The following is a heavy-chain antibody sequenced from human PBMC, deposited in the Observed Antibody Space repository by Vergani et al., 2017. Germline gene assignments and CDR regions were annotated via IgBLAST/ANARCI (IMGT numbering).Heavy chain of an antibody. CDR1: GGSISSYYW. Sequence: QESGPGLVKPSETLSLTCTVSGGSISSYYWSWIRQPPGKGLEWLAHIFSNDEKSYSTSLKSRLTISKDTSKSQVVLTMTNMDPVDTATYYCARSYSSGWYGVNDAFDIWGQGTMVTVSS. J-gene: IGHJ3*02. D-gene: IGHD6-19*01. CDR3: ARSYSSGWYGVNDAFDI. V-gene: IGHV2-26*01. CDR2: IFSNDEK.